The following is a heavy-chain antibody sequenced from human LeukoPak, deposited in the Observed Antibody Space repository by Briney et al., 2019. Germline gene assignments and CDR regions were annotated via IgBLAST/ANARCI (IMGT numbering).Heavy chain of an antibody. V-gene: IGHV4-39*07. CDR3: ARRGIKGSSGYYYEDY. D-gene: IGHD3-22*01. CDR2: IYYSGTT. J-gene: IGHJ4*02. CDR1: GGSIGRSSYY. Sequence: SETLSLTCSVSGGSIGRSSYYWGWIRQPPGKGLEWIGSIYYSGTTDYNPSLKSRVTISIDTSKNHFSLKLSSVTAADTAVYYCARRGIKGSSGYYYEDYWGQGTLVTVSS.